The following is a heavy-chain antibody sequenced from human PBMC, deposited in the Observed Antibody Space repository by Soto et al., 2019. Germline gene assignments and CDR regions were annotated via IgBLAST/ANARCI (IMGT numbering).Heavy chain of an antibody. CDR3: AIVVVPYYFDY. CDR1: CGSVSSGSYY. Sequence: SETLSLTCTVSCGSVSSGSYYWSWIRQPPGKGLEWIGEINHSGSTNYNPSLKSRVTISVDTSKNQFSLKLSSVTAADTAVYYCAIVVVPYYFDYWGQGTLVTVSS. J-gene: IGHJ4*02. V-gene: IGHV4-39*07. CDR2: INHSGST. D-gene: IGHD3-22*01.